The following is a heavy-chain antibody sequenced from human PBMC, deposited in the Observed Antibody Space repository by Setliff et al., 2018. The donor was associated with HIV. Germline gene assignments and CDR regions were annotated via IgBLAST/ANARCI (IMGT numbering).Heavy chain of an antibody. J-gene: IGHJ6*03. CDR1: GYTFIKYG. CDR3: AKQYCGGDCYSDSYYYMDV. V-gene: IGHV1-18*01. CDR2: ISANNGNT. D-gene: IGHD2-21*01. Sequence: GASVKVSCKTSGYTFIKYGITWVRQAPGQGLEWMGWISANNGNTNYAQKFQGRVTMTTDTSTRTAYMELGNLRSDDTAVYYCAKQYCGGDCYSDSYYYMDVWGKGTTVTVSS.